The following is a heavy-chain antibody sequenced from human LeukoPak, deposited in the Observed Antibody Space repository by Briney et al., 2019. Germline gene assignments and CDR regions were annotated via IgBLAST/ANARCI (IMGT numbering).Heavy chain of an antibody. D-gene: IGHD5-12*01. CDR3: ASAVKVAKDYYYYYYMDV. V-gene: IGHV3-23*01. Sequence: GGSLRLSCATSGFSFSSYAMSWVRQAPGKGLEWVSAMSSSDDGRYYAASVRGRFTISRDTSRSTLYLQMNSLRAEDAAVYYCASAVKVAKDYYYYYYMDVWGKGTTVTVSS. CDR1: GFSFSSYA. CDR2: MSSSDDGR. J-gene: IGHJ6*03.